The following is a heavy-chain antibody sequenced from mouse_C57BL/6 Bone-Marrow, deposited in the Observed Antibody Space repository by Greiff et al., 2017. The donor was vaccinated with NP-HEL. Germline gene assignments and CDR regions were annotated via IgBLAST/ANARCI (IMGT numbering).Heavy chain of an antibody. V-gene: IGHV1-81*01. CDR3: ARPLYYYGSSPLAY. J-gene: IGHJ3*01. CDR1: GYTFTSYG. D-gene: IGHD1-1*01. CDR2: IYPRSGNT. Sequence: VQLVESGAELARPGASVKLSCKASGYTFTSYGISWVKQRTGQGLEWIGEIYPRSGNTYYNEKFKGKATLTADKSSSTAYMELRSLTSEDSAVYFCARPLYYYGSSPLAYWGQGTLVTVSA.